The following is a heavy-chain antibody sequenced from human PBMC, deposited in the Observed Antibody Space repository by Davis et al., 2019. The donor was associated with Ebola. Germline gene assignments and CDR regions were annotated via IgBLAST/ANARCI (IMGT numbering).Heavy chain of an antibody. D-gene: IGHD6-13*01. V-gene: IGHV4-4*02. Sequence: SETLSLTCAVSGGSISSSNWWSWVRQPPGKGLEWIGEIYHSGSTNYNPSLKSRVTISVDTSKNQFSLRLNSVTAADSAVYYCARHSSSSRGWFDPWGQGTLVTVSS. J-gene: IGHJ5*02. CDR2: IYHSGST. CDR3: ARHSSSSRGWFDP. CDR1: GGSISSSNW.